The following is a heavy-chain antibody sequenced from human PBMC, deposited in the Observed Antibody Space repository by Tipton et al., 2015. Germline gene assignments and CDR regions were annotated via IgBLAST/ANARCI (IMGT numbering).Heavy chain of an antibody. Sequence: SLRLSCAASGFTVSSDYMSWVRQAPGKGLEWVAVIWYDGSNKYYADSVKGRFTISRDNSKNTLYLQMNSLRAEDTAVYYCARDSEWFGELLYPDHWGQGTLVTVSS. D-gene: IGHD3-10*01. J-gene: IGHJ5*02. CDR3: ARDSEWFGELLYPDH. CDR2: IWYDGSNK. V-gene: IGHV3-33*08. CDR1: GFTVSSDY.